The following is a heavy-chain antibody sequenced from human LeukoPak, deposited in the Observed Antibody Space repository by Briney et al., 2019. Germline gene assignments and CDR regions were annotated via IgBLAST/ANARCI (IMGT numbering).Heavy chain of an antibody. V-gene: IGHV3-23*01. D-gene: IGHD4-17*01. CDR3: AKDPNGDYVGAFDY. CDR1: GFSISIYA. Sequence: PGGSLRLSCAASGFSISIYAMTWVRPAPGKGLEWVSSITGSGAGTSYADSVKGRFTISRDNSRNTLYLQMNSLRAEDTAIYYCAKDPNGDYVGAFDYWGPGTLVTVSS. CDR2: ITGSGAGT. J-gene: IGHJ4*02.